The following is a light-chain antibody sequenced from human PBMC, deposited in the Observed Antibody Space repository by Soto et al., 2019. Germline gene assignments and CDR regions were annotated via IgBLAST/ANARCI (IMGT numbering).Light chain of an antibody. CDR1: QSVSYN. CDR3: QQYKNWPPLT. V-gene: IGKV3-15*01. CDR2: GAF. J-gene: IGKJ4*01. Sequence: EIVMTQSRAILSVSPGETATLSCRASQSVSYNLAWYQQKPGQGPRLLIYGAFTRATRIPARFSGSGSGTEFTLTISSLQSEDFALYYCQQYKNWPPLTFGGGTKAEIK.